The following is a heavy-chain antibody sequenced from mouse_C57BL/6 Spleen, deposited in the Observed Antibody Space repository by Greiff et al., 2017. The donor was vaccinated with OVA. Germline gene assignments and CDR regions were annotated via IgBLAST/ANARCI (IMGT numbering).Heavy chain of an antibody. J-gene: IGHJ3*01. CDR1: GYTFTSYW. Sequence: QVQLKQPGAELVKPGASVKLSCKASGYTFTSYWMHWVKQRPGQGLEWIGMIHPNSGSTNYNEKFKSKATLTVDKSSSTAYMQLSSLTSEDSAVYYCARGVTTVPPWFAYWGQGTLVTVSA. CDR3: ARGVTTVPPWFAY. CDR2: IHPNSGST. V-gene: IGHV1-64*01. D-gene: IGHD1-1*01.